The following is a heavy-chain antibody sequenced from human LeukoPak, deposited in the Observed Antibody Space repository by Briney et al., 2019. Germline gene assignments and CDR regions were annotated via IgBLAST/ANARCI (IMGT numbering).Heavy chain of an antibody. D-gene: IGHD4-17*01. V-gene: IGHV3-11*03. CDR1: GFTFSDFY. Sequence: GGSLRLSCAASGFTFSDFYMNWVRQAPGKGLEWVSYISGSTRYTDYADSVKGRFTISRDNSENTLRLQMNSLRAEDTAVYYCARIPKTTYFDYWGQGTLVTVSS. CDR2: ISGSTRYT. J-gene: IGHJ4*02. CDR3: ARIPKTTYFDY.